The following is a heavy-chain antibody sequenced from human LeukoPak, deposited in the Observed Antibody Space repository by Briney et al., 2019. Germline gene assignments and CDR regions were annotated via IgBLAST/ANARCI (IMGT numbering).Heavy chain of an antibody. J-gene: IGHJ6*02. Sequence: PSETLSLTCAVNGGSISGYYWSWIRQPPGKGLEWIGQIRHTGSTAYNPSLRNRVTISGDTSKNQFSLQLNSVTPEDTAVYYCARVGYDPLSPYYYYYGMDVWGQGTTVTVSS. CDR3: ARVGYDPLSPYYYYYGMDV. CDR2: IRHTGST. V-gene: IGHV4-34*01. CDR1: GGSISGYY. D-gene: IGHD5-12*01.